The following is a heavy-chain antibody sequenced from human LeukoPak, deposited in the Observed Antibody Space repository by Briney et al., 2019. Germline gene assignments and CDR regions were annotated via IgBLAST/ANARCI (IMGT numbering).Heavy chain of an antibody. J-gene: IGHJ4*02. V-gene: IGHV3-48*02. CDR3: ARDALTADTSGYYFDY. CDR2: ISRSSSKI. CDR1: GFTFSNYV. D-gene: IGHD3-22*01. Sequence: GGSLRLSCAASGFTFSNYVMSWVRQAPGKGLEWVSFISRSSSKIFYADSVKGRFTISRDNAKSSLYLQMNSLREEDTAIYYCARDALTADTSGYYFDYWGQGTLVTVSS.